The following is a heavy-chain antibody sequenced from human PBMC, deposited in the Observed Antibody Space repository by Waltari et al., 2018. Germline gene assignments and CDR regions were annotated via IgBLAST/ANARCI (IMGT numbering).Heavy chain of an antibody. Sequence: QVQLQESGPGLVKPSETLSLTCTVSGGSISSYYWSWIRQPPGKGLEWIGYIYYSGSTNYIPSRKIRVTISVDTSKNQFSLKLSSVTAADTAVYYCARDRTKDVWGQGTTVTVSS. J-gene: IGHJ6*02. CDR1: GGSISSYY. D-gene: IGHD1-1*01. V-gene: IGHV4-59*01. CDR2: IYYSGST. CDR3: ARDRTKDV.